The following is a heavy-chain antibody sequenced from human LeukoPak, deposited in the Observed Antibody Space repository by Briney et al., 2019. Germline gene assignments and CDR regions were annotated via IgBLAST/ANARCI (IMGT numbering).Heavy chain of an antibody. D-gene: IGHD5-12*01. V-gene: IGHV4-59*01. CDR2: FSYSGNT. Sequence: PSETLSLTCTVSGASISSYYWSWIRQPPGKGLEWIGYFSYSGNTNYNPSLKSRVTVSVDTSKNQFSLKLTSVTAADTAVYHCARGPLDSGYTYFDYWGQGTLVTVSS. J-gene: IGHJ4*02. CDR1: GASISSYY. CDR3: ARGPLDSGYTYFDY.